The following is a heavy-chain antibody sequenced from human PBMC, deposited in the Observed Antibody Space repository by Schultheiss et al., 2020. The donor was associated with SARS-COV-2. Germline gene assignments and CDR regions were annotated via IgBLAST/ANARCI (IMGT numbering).Heavy chain of an antibody. CDR1: GGSISGYY. D-gene: IGHD2-2*02. J-gene: IGHJ6*03. Sequence: SETLSLTCTVSGGSISGYYWSWIRQPPGKGLEWIGYIYYSGSTNYNPSLKSRVTISVDTSKNQFSLKLSSVTAADTAVYYCARAVVPAAIGDYYYYYMDVWGKGTTVTVSS. CDR2: IYYSGST. V-gene: IGHV4-59*01. CDR3: ARAVVPAAIGDYYYYYMDV.